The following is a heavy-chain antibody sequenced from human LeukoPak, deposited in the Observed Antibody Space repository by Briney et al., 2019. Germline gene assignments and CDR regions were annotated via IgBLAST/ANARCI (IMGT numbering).Heavy chain of an antibody. CDR2: IHIGGST. CDR3: ARLWSTDCSGGSCPHQPNS. Sequence: GSLRLSCAASGFTFSSYSMNWVRQAPGKGLEWIGSIHIGGSTYYNPSLKSRVTISVDTSKNQFSLNLRSVTAADTAMYYCARLWSTDCSGGSCPHQPNSWGQGTLVTVSS. J-gene: IGHJ4*02. V-gene: IGHV4-39*01. CDR1: GFTFSSYSMN. D-gene: IGHD2-15*01.